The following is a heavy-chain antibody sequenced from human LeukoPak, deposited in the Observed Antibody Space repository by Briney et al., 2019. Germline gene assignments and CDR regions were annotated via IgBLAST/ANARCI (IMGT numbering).Heavy chain of an antibody. J-gene: IGHJ5*02. D-gene: IGHD3-3*01. CDR2: INPSGGST. V-gene: IGHV1-46*01. CDR3: ARATQITRLLEWFVHNWFDP. Sequence: ASVKVSCKASGYTFTSYYMHWVRQAPGQGLEWMGIINPSGGSTSYAQKFQGRVTMTRDTSTSTVYMELSSLRSEDTAVYYCARATQITRLLEWFVHNWFDPWGQGTLVTVSS. CDR1: GYTFTSYY.